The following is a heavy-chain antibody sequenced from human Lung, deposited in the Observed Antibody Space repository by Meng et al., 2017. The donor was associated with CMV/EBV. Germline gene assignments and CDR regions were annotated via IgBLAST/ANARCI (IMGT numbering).Heavy chain of an antibody. Sequence: GGSLRLSCTASGFTFGDYAMSWVRQAPGKGLEWVGFIRSKAYGGTTEYAASVKGRFTISRDDSKSIAYLQMNSLKTEDTAVYYCSITGEPNYYYYYGMDVWGQGTTVTVPS. CDR1: GFTFGDYA. CDR3: SITGEPNYYYYYGMDV. D-gene: IGHD7-27*01. V-gene: IGHV3-49*04. J-gene: IGHJ6*02. CDR2: IRSKAYGGTT.